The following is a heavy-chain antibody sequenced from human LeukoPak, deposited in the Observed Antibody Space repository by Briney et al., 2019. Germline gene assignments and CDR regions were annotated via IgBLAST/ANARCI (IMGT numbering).Heavy chain of an antibody. CDR1: GFPFSSYW. CDR3: ARGTRSLIDY. CDR2: IKQDGSKE. J-gene: IGHJ4*02. D-gene: IGHD2-8*01. V-gene: IGHV3-7*01. Sequence: PGGSLRLSCVASGFPFSSYWMTWVRQAPGKGLEWVANIKQDGSKESYVDSVKGRFTISRDNAKNSLYLQMNSLRAEDTAVYYCARGTRSLIDYWGQGTLVTVSS.